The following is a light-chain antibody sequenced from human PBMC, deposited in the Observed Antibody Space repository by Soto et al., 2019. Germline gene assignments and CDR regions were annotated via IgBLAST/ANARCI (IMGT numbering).Light chain of an antibody. CDR2: DNN. V-gene: IGLV1-51*01. CDR1: SSNIGNNY. CDR3: GTWDSSLSVWV. Sequence: QSVLTQPPSVSAAPGQKVTISCSGSSSNIGNNYVSWYQQLPGTAPKLLIYDNNMRPSGIPDRFSGSKSGTSATLGITGLQTGDEADYYCGTWDSSLSVWVFGGGTKLTV. J-gene: IGLJ3*02.